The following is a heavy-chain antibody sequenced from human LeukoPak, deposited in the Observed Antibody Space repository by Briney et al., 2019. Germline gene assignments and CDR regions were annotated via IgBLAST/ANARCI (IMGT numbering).Heavy chain of an antibody. CDR2: INGGGGTT. CDR3: ARDPTMIEPFDY. J-gene: IGHJ4*02. D-gene: IGHD3-22*01. CDR1: GFTFSGYA. V-gene: IGHV3-23*01. Sequence: PGGSLRLSCAASGFTFSGYAMSWVRQAPGKGLEWVSGINGGGGTTYYADSVKGRFTISRDNSKDTLYLQMNSLRAEDTAVYYCARDPTMIEPFDYWGQGTLVTVSS.